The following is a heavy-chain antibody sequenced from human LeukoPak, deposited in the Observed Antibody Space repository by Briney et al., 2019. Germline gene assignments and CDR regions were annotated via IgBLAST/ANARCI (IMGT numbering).Heavy chain of an antibody. CDR3: ARVGPSGYSYDHEDY. CDR2: IITSRSYI. CDR1: GFTFSSYS. D-gene: IGHD5-18*01. J-gene: IGHJ4*02. V-gene: IGHV3-21*01. Sequence: GGSLRLSCAASGFTFSSYSMNWVRQAPGKGLEWVSSIITSRSYIYYAASLKGPFTISRDNAKNSLYLQMNSLRAEDTAVYYCARVGPSGYSYDHEDYWGQGTLVTVSS.